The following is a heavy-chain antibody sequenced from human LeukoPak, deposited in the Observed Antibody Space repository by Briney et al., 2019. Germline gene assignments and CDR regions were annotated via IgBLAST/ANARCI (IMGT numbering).Heavy chain of an antibody. CDR3: ARVSRGDSGYDHYFDY. CDR2: ISYDGSNK. CDR1: GFTFSSYA. J-gene: IGHJ4*02. D-gene: IGHD5-12*01. V-gene: IGHV3-30*04. Sequence: PGRSLRLSCAASGFTFSSYAMHWVRHAPGKALEWVAVISYDGSNKYYTDSVKGRFTISRDNSKNTLYLQMNSLRAEDTAVYYCARVSRGDSGYDHYFDYWGQGNLVTVSS.